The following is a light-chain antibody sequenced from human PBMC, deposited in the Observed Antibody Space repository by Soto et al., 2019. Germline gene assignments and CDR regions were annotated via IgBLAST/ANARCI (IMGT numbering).Light chain of an antibody. CDR3: QSYDSTLSARYV. J-gene: IGLJ1*01. Sequence: QSVLTQPPSVSGAPGQRVTISCTGSSSNIGATYDVHWYQQRPGTAPKLLIFANSNRPSGVPDRLSGSKSGTSASLVITGLQAEDEGDYYCQSYDSTLSARYVFGTGTKVTVL. V-gene: IGLV1-40*01. CDR1: SSNIGATYD. CDR2: ANS.